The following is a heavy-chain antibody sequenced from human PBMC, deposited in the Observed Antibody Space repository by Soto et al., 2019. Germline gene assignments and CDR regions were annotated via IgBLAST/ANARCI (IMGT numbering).Heavy chain of an antibody. D-gene: IGHD3-3*01. CDR1: GFTFVSYG. CDR2: ISSNT. V-gene: IGHV3-64D*06. CDR3: VKDPDLPSSVDI. J-gene: IGHJ3*02. Sequence: EVPLVESGGGLVQPGGSLRLSCSASGFTFVSYGMHWVRQAPGKGLEYVSAISSNTYYAVSVKGRFTISRDNSKNWVYLQTRSPRVEDTAVYCCVKDPDLPSSVDIWGQCTMFPVSS.